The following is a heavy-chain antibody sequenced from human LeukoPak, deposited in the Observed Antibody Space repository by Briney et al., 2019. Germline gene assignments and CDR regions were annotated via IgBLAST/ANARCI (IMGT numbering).Heavy chain of an antibody. Sequence: GGSLRLSCAASGFTFNNFEMNCVRQARGRGLECVVYVSGSGSEIQYGDSVRGRFNIPRDDAKSSLYGHVDSVRAEDMALYYCATKVPGTSHFSSWGQGTLLTVSS. CDR1: GFTFNNFE. CDR2: VSGSGSEI. CDR3: ATKVPGTSHFSS. V-gene: IGHV3-48*03. D-gene: IGHD6-19*01. J-gene: IGHJ4*02.